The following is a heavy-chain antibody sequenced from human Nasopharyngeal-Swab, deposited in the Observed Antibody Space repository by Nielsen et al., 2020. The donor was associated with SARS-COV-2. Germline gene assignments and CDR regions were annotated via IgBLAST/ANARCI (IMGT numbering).Heavy chain of an antibody. D-gene: IGHD3-3*01. J-gene: IGHJ4*02. CDR2: IKQDGSEK. Sequence: GGSLRLSCAASGFTFSSYWMSWVRQAPGKGLEWMANIKQDGSEKYYVDSVKGRFTISRDNAKNSLYLQMNSLRAEDTAVYYCARDRGFWSGFFDYWGQGTLVTVSS. CDR3: ARDRGFWSGFFDY. CDR1: GFTFSSYW. V-gene: IGHV3-7*01.